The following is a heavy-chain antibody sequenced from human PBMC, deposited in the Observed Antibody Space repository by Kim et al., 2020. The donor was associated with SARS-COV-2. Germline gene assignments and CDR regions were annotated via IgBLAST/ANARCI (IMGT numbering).Heavy chain of an antibody. CDR2: ISSSSSYI. Sequence: GGSLRLSCAASGFTFSSYSMNWVRQAPGKGLEWVSSISSSSSYIYYADSVKGRFTISRDNAKNSLYLQMNSLRAEDTAVYYCAREYYDFWSGYYDYYYYYGMDVWGQGTTVTVSS. D-gene: IGHD3-3*01. V-gene: IGHV3-21*01. J-gene: IGHJ6*02. CDR1: GFTFSSYS. CDR3: AREYYDFWSGYYDYYYYYGMDV.